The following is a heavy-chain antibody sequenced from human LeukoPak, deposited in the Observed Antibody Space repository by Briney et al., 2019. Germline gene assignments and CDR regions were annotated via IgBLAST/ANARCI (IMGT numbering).Heavy chain of an antibody. CDR2: ISGSGGST. V-gene: IGHV3-23*01. Sequence: TGGSLRLSCAASGFTFSSYAMSWVRQAPGKGLEWVSAISGSGGSTYYADSVKGRFTISRDNSKNTLYLQMNSLRAEDTAVYYCATPRSSSSWYAYYYGMDVWGQGTTVTVSS. CDR1: GFTFSSYA. D-gene: IGHD6-13*01. J-gene: IGHJ6*02. CDR3: ATPRSSSSWYAYYYGMDV.